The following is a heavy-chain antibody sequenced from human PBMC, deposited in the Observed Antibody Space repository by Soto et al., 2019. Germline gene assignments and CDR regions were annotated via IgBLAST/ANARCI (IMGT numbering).Heavy chain of an antibody. Sequence: SETLSLTCTVSGGSISSSSYYWGWIRQPPGKGLEWIGSIYYSGSAYYNPSLKSRVTISVDTSKNQFSLKLSSVTAADTAVYYCASTVSLGVLNWFDPWGQGTLVTVSS. CDR1: GGSISSSSYY. J-gene: IGHJ5*02. V-gene: IGHV4-39*01. CDR2: IYYSGSA. CDR3: ASTVSLGVLNWFDP. D-gene: IGHD3-3*01.